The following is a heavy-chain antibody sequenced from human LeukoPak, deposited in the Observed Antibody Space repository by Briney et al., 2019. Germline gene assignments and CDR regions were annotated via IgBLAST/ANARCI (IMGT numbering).Heavy chain of an antibody. CDR1: GYTFTSYA. Sequence: ASVKVSCKASGYTFTSYAMNWVRQAPGQGLEWMGWINTNTGNPTYAQGFTGRFVFSLDTSVSTAYLQISSLKAEDTAVYYCARHPHLGAVAGGAIDYWGQGTLVTVSS. D-gene: IGHD6-19*01. J-gene: IGHJ4*02. CDR3: ARHPHLGAVAGGAIDY. CDR2: INTNTGNP. V-gene: IGHV7-4-1*02.